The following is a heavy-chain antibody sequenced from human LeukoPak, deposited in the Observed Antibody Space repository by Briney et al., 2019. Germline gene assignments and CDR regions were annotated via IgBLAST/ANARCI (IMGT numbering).Heavy chain of an antibody. CDR2: ISSSGSTI. CDR3: ARVGITMIVVVDYGMDV. V-gene: IGHV3-11*01. Sequence: GVSLRLSCAASGFTFSDYYMSWIRQAPGKGLEWVSYISSSGSTIYYADSVKGRFTISRDNAKNSLYLQMNSLRAEDTAVYYCARVGITMIVVVDYGMDVWGQGTTVTVSS. J-gene: IGHJ6*02. D-gene: IGHD3-22*01. CDR1: GFTFSDYY.